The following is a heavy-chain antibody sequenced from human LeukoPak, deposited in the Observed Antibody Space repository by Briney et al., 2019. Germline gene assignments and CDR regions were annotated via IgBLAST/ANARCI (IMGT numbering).Heavy chain of an antibody. Sequence: ASVKVSCKASGGTFSSYAISWVRQAPGQGLEWMGGIIPIFGTANYAQKFQGRVTITTDESTSTAYVELSSLRSEDTAVYYCARGTVAGPLDYWGQGTLATVSS. CDR3: ARGTVAGPLDY. D-gene: IGHD6-13*01. J-gene: IGHJ4*02. CDR1: GGTFSSYA. V-gene: IGHV1-69*05. CDR2: IIPIFGTA.